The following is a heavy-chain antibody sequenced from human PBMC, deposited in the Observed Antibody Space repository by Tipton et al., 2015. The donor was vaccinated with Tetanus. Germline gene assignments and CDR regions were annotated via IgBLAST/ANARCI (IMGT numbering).Heavy chain of an antibody. Sequence: TLSLTCTVSGGSVRSGDYSWNWIRQPPGKGLEWLAYVSYSGRTNSNYSLKSPITISQNTSKNQFSPRLKSVTAAGTAVYYRARANNEFPKKGPFDSWGQGSLVIVSS. CDR3: ARANNEFPKKGPFDS. D-gene: IGHD1-1*01. CDR2: VSYSGRT. V-gene: IGHV4-61*08. CDR1: GGSVRSGDYS. J-gene: IGHJ4*02.